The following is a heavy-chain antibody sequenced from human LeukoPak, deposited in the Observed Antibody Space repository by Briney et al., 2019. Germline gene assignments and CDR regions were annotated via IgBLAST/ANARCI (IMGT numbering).Heavy chain of an antibody. Sequence: GGSLRLSCAASGFTFSSYGMHWVRQAPGKGLEWVAFIRYDGSNKYYADSVKGRFTISRDNSKNSLFLQIDSLRVEDTATYYCARDLMGHSVYDRGDYWGRGTLVTVSS. CDR1: GFTFSSYG. J-gene: IGHJ4*02. CDR3: ARDLMGHSVYDRGDY. D-gene: IGHD5/OR15-5a*01. CDR2: IRYDGSNK. V-gene: IGHV3-30*02.